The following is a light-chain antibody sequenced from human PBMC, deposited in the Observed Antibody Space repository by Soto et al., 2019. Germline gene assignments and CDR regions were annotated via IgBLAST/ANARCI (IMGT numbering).Light chain of an antibody. CDR3: HHYTRSPIFT. V-gene: IGKV3-20*01. CDR1: PSVAANH. Sequence: EVVLTQSPGTLSLSAGERATLSCRASPSVAANHFAWYQQKPGQAPRLLIYDASTRAAGIPDRFSGSGSGTDFTLTISRLEPEDFGVYFCHHYTRSPIFTFGPGTTVD. CDR2: DAS. J-gene: IGKJ3*01.